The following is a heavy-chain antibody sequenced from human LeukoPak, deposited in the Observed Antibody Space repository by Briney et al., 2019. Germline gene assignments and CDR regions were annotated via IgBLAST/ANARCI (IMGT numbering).Heavy chain of an antibody. J-gene: IGHJ4*02. CDR1: GFTFSSYA. D-gene: IGHD3-9*01. CDR3: ALTKVLVNFDY. V-gene: IGHV3-23*01. Sequence: EPGGSLRLSCAASGFTFSSYAMSWVRQAPGRGLEWVSAISGSGGSTYYADSVKGRFTISRDNSKNTLYLQMNSLRAEDTAVYYCALTKVLVNFDYWGQGTLVTVSS. CDR2: ISGSGGST.